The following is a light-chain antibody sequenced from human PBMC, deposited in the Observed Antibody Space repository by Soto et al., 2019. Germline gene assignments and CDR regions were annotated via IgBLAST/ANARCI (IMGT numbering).Light chain of an antibody. CDR1: SSNIAANS. V-gene: IGLV1-51*01. CDR3: GAWENSLTVYV. J-gene: IGLJ1*01. CDR2: DSD. Sequence: QSVLTQPPSVSADPGQEVTISCSGSSSNIAANSVSWYQHLPGTAPKLLIYDSDRRPSGIPARFSGSKSGTSATLGITGLQTGDEADYYCGAWENSLTVYVFGSGTRSPP.